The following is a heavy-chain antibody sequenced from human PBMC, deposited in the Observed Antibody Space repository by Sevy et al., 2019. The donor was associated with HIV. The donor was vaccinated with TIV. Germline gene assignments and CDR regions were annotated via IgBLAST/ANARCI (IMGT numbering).Heavy chain of an antibody. CDR1: GFTFSNYW. CDR2: IKQDGSEK. Sequence: GGSLRLSCAASGFTFSNYWMSWVRQAPGKGLEWVAIIKQDGSEKYYVDSVKGRFTISRDNAKNSLYLQMNSLRAEDTAVYYCARGNYYDSTGYYPDTFDIWGQGTMVTVSS. V-gene: IGHV3-7*01. D-gene: IGHD3-22*01. J-gene: IGHJ3*02. CDR3: ARGNYYDSTGYYPDTFDI.